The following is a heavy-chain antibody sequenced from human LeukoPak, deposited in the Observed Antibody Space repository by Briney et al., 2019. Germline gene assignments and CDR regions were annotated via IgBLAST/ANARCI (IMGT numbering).Heavy chain of an antibody. CDR2: ISGSGGST. J-gene: IGHJ4*02. CDR1: GFIFSSYA. Sequence: TGGSQRLSCAASGFIFSSYAMSWVRQAPGKGLEWVSTISGSGGSTYYADSVKGRFTISRDNSKNTVYLQMNSLRAEDTAVYYCAKERSCINDVCHGYFDYWGQGSLVTVSS. D-gene: IGHD2-8*01. V-gene: IGHV3-23*01. CDR3: AKERSCINDVCHGYFDY.